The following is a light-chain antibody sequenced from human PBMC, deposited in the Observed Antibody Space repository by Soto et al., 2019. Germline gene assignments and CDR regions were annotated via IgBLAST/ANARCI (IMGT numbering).Light chain of an antibody. CDR2: DAS. CDR1: HDINLY. Sequence: DIQMTQSPSSLSASVGDRVTITCQASHDINLYLNWYQQKPGKAPRLLIYDASNVETGVPSRFSGDGSETEFTLTINSLQPEDIATYYCLQYDTLPPTFGPGTKVEIQ. V-gene: IGKV1-33*01. CDR3: LQYDTLPPT. J-gene: IGKJ3*01.